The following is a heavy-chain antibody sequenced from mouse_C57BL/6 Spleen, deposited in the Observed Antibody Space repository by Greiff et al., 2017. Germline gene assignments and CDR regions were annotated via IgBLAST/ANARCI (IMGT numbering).Heavy chain of an antibody. CDR3: ASRKDGGGFYFDY. CDR2: IFTGSGST. Sequence: QVQLQQSGAELMQPGASVKLSCKATGYTFTDYWIEWVQQRPGHGLEWIGEIFTGSGSTNYNEKFKGKATFTADTSSNTAYMQLSSLTTEDSAIYYCASRKDGGGFYFDYWGQGTTLTVSS. D-gene: IGHD1-1*02. CDR1: GYTFTDYW. J-gene: IGHJ2*01. V-gene: IGHV1-9*01.